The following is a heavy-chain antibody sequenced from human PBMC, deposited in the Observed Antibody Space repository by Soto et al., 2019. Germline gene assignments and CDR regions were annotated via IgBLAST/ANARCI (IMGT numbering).Heavy chain of an antibody. CDR1: GFTFSSYG. J-gene: IGHJ4*02. Sequence: GGSLRLSCAASGFTFSSYGMHWVRQAPGKGLEWVAVISYDGSNKYYADSVKGRFTIPRDNSKNTLYLQMDSLRAEDTAVYYCAKADCSSTSCYSPSFDYWGQGTLVTVSS. CDR3: AKADCSSTSCYSPSFDY. CDR2: ISYDGSNK. V-gene: IGHV3-30*18. D-gene: IGHD2-2*01.